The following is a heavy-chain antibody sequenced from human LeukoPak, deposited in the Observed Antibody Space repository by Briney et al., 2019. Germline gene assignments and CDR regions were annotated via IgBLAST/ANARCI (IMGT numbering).Heavy chain of an antibody. J-gene: IGHJ4*02. CDR3: ATLFPPSLKMATIPRASDY. Sequence: GGSLRLSCAASGFTFSSYSMNWVRQAPGKGLEWVSSISSSSSYIYYADSVKGRFTTSRDNAKNSLYLQMNSLRAEDTAVYYCATLFPPSLKMATIPRASDYWGQGTLVTVSS. D-gene: IGHD5-24*01. CDR2: ISSSSSYI. V-gene: IGHV3-21*01. CDR1: GFTFSSYS.